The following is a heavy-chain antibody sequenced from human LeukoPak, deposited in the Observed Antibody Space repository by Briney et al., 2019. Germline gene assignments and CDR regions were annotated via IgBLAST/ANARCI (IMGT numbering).Heavy chain of an antibody. CDR1: GGSFSGYY. J-gene: IGHJ4*02. Sequence: KPSETLSLTCAVYGGSFSGYYWSWIRQPPGKGLEWIGEINHSGSTNYNPSLKSRVTISVDTSKNQFSLKLSSVTAADTAVYYCAREGIAALLYFDYWGQGTLVTVSS. D-gene: IGHD6-13*01. CDR2: INHSGST. V-gene: IGHV4-34*01. CDR3: AREGIAALLYFDY.